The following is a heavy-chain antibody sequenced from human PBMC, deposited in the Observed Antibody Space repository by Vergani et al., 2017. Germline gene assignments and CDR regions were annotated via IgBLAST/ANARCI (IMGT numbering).Heavy chain of an antibody. J-gene: IGHJ4*02. CDR2: IVVGRGNT. CDR1: GFTFTSSA. CDR3: ASVRSTSGYSLYCGQSFDD. Sequence: QMQLVQSGPEVKKPGTSVKVSCKASGFTFTSSAVQWVRQARGQRLEWIGLIVVGRGNTNYAQKFQERGTITWDISTSTAYMEVSSMRSEDTAVYYSASVRSTSGYSLYCGQSFDDWGQGTLVTVSS. V-gene: IGHV1-58*01. D-gene: IGHD2-2*02.